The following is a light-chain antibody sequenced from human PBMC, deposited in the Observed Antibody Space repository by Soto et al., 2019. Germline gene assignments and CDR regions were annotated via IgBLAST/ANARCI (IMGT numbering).Light chain of an antibody. V-gene: IGKV1-5*03. Sequence: IQMTQSSSTLSGTVGDRVTITSLASQTISSWLAWYQQKPGKAPKLLIYKASTLKSGVPSRFSGSGSGTEFTLTISSLQPDDFATYYCQHYNSYSEAFGQGTKVDIK. CDR1: QTISSW. CDR2: KAS. CDR3: QHYNSYSEA. J-gene: IGKJ1*01.